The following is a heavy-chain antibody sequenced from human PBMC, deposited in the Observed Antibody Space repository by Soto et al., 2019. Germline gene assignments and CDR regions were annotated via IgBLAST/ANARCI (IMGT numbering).Heavy chain of an antibody. J-gene: IGHJ4*02. CDR3: AREKGYITGPKIFES. Sequence: SETLSLTCTVSGGTVSSDDYFWSWIRQPPGKGLEWIGYIYDSGSSYYNPSLKSRVTSSVDTSKNQPSLKLRSVTAEDPAMYYCAREKGYITGPKIFESWGQGTLVTVS. CDR1: GGTVSSDDYF. D-gene: IGHD2-8*02. CDR2: IYDSGSS. V-gene: IGHV4-30-4*01.